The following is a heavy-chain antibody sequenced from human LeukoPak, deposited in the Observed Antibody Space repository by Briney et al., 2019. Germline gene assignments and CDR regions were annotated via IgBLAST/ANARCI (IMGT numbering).Heavy chain of an antibody. Sequence: SQTLSLTCTVSGGSISSGGYYWSWIPQHPGQGLEWIGYIYYSGSTYYNPSLKSRVTISVDTSKNQFSLKLSSVTAADTAVYYCASSRIAAAGTQGYYYYYYMDVWGKGTTVTVSS. V-gene: IGHV4-31*03. D-gene: IGHD6-13*01. CDR3: ASSRIAAAGTQGYYYYYYMDV. J-gene: IGHJ6*03. CDR1: GGSISSGGYY. CDR2: IYYSGST.